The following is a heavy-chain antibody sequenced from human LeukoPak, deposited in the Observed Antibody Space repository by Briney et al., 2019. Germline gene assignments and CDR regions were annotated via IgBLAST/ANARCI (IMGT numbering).Heavy chain of an antibody. V-gene: IGHV3-74*01. CDR3: ARMSSRGPFDI. Sequence: PGGSLRLSCVASGFTFSSYWMHWVRHGPGKGLVWVSRINSDGSSTSYADSVKGRFTISRDNAKNTLYLQMNSLRAEDTALYYCARMSSRGPFDIWGQGTMVTVSS. CDR2: INSDGSST. D-gene: IGHD6-6*01. J-gene: IGHJ3*02. CDR1: GFTFSSYW.